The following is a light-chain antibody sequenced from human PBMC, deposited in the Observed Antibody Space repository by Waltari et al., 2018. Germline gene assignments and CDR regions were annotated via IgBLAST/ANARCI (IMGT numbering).Light chain of an antibody. CDR2: EVS. CDR3: SSYAGSNMGV. Sequence: QSALTQPPSASGSPGQSVTISCTGTSSDVGGYNYVSWYQQHPGKAPKLMIYEVSKRPSGVPDRVAGSKSGNTASLTVSGLQAEDEADYYCSSYAGSNMGVFGTGTKVTVL. CDR1: SSDVGGYNY. J-gene: IGLJ1*01. V-gene: IGLV2-8*01.